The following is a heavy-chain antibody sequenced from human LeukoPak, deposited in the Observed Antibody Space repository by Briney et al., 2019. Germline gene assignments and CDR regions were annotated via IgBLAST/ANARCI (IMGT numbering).Heavy chain of an antibody. Sequence: GGSLRLSCAAFGFTVSSKYMSWVRQAPGKGLEWVSVFYSGGSTYYADSVKGRFTISRDNSKNTLYLHMNSLRAEDTAVYYCARGPGWNYFDYWGQGTLVTVSS. J-gene: IGHJ4*02. CDR3: ARGPGWNYFDY. V-gene: IGHV3-66*01. CDR2: FYSGGST. D-gene: IGHD6-19*01. CDR1: GFTVSSKY.